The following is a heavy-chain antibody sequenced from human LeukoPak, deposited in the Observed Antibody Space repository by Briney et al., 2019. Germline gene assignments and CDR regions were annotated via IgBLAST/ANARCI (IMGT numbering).Heavy chain of an antibody. CDR3: ASATFYYDTSDSPGHFQH. V-gene: IGHV4-59*08. J-gene: IGHJ1*01. Sequence: SETLSLTCTVSGGSISSYYWSWIRQPAGKGLEWIGYIYYSGSTNYNPSLKSRVTISVDTSKKQFFLKLSSVTAADTAVYYCASATFYYDTSDSPGHFQHWGQGTLVTVSS. D-gene: IGHD3-22*01. CDR2: IYYSGST. CDR1: GGSISSYY.